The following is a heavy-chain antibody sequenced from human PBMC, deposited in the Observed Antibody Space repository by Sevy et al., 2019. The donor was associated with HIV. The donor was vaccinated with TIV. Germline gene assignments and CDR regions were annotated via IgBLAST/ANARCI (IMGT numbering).Heavy chain of an antibody. V-gene: IGHV1-69*13. CDR2: IIPMFGTT. D-gene: IGHD3-22*01. J-gene: IGHJ4*02. CDR3: TRGVTKIIGGGYYFDY. CDR1: GVTFNSYA. Sequence: ASVKVSCKASGVTFNSYAFHWVRQAPGQGLEWMGGIIPMFGTTDYAQKFQGRVTISADESTRTVYMEQSSLRSEDTAVYYCTRGVTKIIGGGYYFDYWGQGTLVTVSS.